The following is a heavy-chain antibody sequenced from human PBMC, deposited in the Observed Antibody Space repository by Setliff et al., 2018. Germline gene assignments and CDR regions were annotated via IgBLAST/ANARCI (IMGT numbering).Heavy chain of an antibody. V-gene: IGHV3-74*01. CDR2: INSDESRR. J-gene: IGHJ4*02. CDR3: ARGHTTVSTGY. CDR1: GFSFSSYW. Sequence: PGGSLRLSCVASGFSFSSYWMHWVRQVPGKGLVWVSRINSDESRRNYGGSVKGRFTISRDNAKNSLYLQMNSLRAEDTAVYYCARGHTTVSTGYWGQGTLVTVSS. D-gene: IGHD4-17*01.